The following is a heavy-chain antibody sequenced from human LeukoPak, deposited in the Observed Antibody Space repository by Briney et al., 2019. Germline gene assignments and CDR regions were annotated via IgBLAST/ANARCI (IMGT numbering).Heavy chain of an antibody. CDR1: GGSISSFY. J-gene: IGHJ4*02. Sequence: SETLSLTCTVSGGSISSFYWSWIRQPPGRGLEWIGFIYYTGSTDYNPSLKSRVTMSVDTSKNQFSLKLSSVTAADTAVYYCARHKEESGAYRPNDYWGQGTLVTVSS. V-gene: IGHV4-59*08. CDR3: ARHKEESGAYRPNDY. D-gene: IGHD1-1*01. CDR2: IYYTGST.